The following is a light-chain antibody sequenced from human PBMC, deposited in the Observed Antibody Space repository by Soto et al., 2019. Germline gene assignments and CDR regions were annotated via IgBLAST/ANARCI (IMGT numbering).Light chain of an antibody. CDR3: NSYSSTSFYV. CDR2: QVT. Sequence: QSVLAQPASMSGSPGQSITISCTGSGSDIATFNYVSWYQQYPGKAPKLLLYQVTSRASGVSHRFSGSKSGNTAALPISGLQPEDEAEYYCNSYSSTSFYVFGTGTKVTVL. J-gene: IGLJ1*01. V-gene: IGLV2-14*01. CDR1: GSDIATFNY.